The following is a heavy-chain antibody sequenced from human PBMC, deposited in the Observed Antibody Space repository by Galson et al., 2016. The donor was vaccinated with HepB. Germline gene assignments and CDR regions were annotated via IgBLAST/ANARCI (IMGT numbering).Heavy chain of an antibody. Sequence: SLRLSCAASGFTFSSYWVHWVRQAPGEGLAWVSRIDTYGGSAIYAASVRGRFTVSRENAKNTLYLQMDGLGAEDTAGYYCVGVYGSGGSCYSLDPFDVWGQGTMVTVAS. V-gene: IGHV3-74*01. CDR1: GFTFSSYW. CDR3: VGVYGSGGSCYSLDPFDV. J-gene: IGHJ3*01. CDR2: IDTYGGSA. D-gene: IGHD2-15*01.